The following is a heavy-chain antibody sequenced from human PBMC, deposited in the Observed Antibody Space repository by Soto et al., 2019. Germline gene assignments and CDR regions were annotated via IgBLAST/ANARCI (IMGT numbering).Heavy chain of an antibody. CDR1: GGSISSYY. J-gene: IGHJ4*02. CDR3: ARGQWLVGVAVDY. CDR2: IYYSGST. V-gene: IGHV4-59*08. D-gene: IGHD6-19*01. Sequence: SETLSLTCTVSGGSISSYYWSWIRQPPGKGLEWIGYIYYSGSTNYNPSLKSRVTISVDTSKNQFSLKLSSVTAADTAVYYCARGQWLVGVAVDYWGQGTLVTVSS.